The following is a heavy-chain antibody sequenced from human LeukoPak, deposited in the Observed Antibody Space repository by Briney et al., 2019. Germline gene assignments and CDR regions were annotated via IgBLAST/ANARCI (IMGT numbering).Heavy chain of an antibody. D-gene: IGHD6-19*01. J-gene: IGHJ5*02. CDR1: GGTFSSYA. CDR2: IIPIFGTA. CDR3: ARWAGMNGNWFDP. Sequence: SVKVSCKASGGTFSSYAISWVRQAPGQGLEWMGGIIPIFGTANYAQKFQGRVTITADKSTSTAYMELSSLRSEDTAVYYCARWAGMNGNWFDPWGQGTLVTVSS. V-gene: IGHV1-69*06.